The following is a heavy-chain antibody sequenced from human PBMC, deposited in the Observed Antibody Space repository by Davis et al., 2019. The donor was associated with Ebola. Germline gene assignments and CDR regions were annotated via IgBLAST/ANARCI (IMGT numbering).Heavy chain of an antibody. CDR1: GFTFNSYA. CDR2: IGGSADSA. CDR3: ARGQLMDYGDYLDY. D-gene: IGHD4-17*01. V-gene: IGHV3-23*01. Sequence: GESLKISCAASGFTFNSYAMNWVRRAPGKGLEWVSGIGGSADSAHYADSVKGRFSISRDNAKNSLYLQLNSLTAEDTAVYYCARGQLMDYGDYLDYWGQGTLVTVSS. J-gene: IGHJ4*02.